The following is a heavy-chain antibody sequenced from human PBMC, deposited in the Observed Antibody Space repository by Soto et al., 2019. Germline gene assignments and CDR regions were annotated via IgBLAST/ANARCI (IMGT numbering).Heavy chain of an antibody. J-gene: IGHJ3*02. V-gene: IGHV3-7*01. Sequence: EVQLVESGGGLVQPGGSLRLSCAASGFTFSSYYMSWVRQPPGKGLEWVANIKQDGSEKYYVDSVKGRFTISRDNAKNSLYLQMNSLRAEDTAVYYWARDGYSAGFDIWGQGTMVAVSS. CDR1: GFTFSSYY. D-gene: IGHD5-18*01. CDR3: ARDGYSAGFDI. CDR2: IKQDGSEK.